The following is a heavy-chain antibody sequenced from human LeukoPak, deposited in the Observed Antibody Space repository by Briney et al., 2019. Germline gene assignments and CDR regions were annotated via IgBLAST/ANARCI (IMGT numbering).Heavy chain of an antibody. CDR1: GFTFNGHW. V-gene: IGHV3-7*01. Sequence: PGGSLRLSCAASGFTFNGHWMSWVRQAPGKGLEWVANIKEDGSAQYYVGSVKGRFTISRDNAKNSLNLQMNSLRAEDTAVYYCATSSNAPGNHWGQGTLVTVSS. CDR2: IKEDGSAQ. CDR3: ATSSNAPGNH. J-gene: IGHJ5*02. D-gene: IGHD2-2*01.